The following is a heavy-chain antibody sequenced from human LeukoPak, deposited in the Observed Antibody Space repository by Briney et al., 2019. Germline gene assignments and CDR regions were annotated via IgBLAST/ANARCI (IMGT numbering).Heavy chain of an antibody. Sequence: PGGSLRLSCAASGFTFSSYAMLWVRQAPGKGLEWVAVISYDGSNKYYADSVKGRFTISRDNSKNTLYLQMNSLRAEDTAVYYCARDHRRWYYDYWGQRTLVTVSS. J-gene: IGHJ4*02. V-gene: IGHV3-30-3*01. CDR3: ARDHRRWYYDY. CDR2: ISYDGSNK. CDR1: GFTFSSYA. D-gene: IGHD4-23*01.